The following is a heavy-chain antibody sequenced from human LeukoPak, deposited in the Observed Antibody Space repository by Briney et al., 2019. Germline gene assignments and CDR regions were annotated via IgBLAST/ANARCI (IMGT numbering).Heavy chain of an antibody. V-gene: IGHV3-9*01. CDR2: ISWNSGSI. Sequence: PGRSLRLSCAASGFTFDDYAMHWVRQAPGKGLEWASGISWNSGSIGYADSVKGRFTISRDNAKNSLYLQMNSLRAEDTALYYCAKDMGYDSSGYFDAFDIWGQGTMVTVSS. D-gene: IGHD3-22*01. J-gene: IGHJ3*02. CDR1: GFTFDDYA. CDR3: AKDMGYDSSGYFDAFDI.